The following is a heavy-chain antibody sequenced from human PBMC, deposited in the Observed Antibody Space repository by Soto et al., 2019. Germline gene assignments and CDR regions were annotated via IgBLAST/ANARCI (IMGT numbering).Heavy chain of an antibody. J-gene: IGHJ6*02. Sequence: SVKVSCKASGGTFSSYAISWVRQAPGQGLEWMGGTIPIFGTANYAQKFQGRVTITADESTSTAYMELSSLRSEDTAVYYCARDRTGRYSSSWSRAGYYYGMDVWGQGTTVTVSS. CDR1: GGTFSSYA. D-gene: IGHD6-13*01. CDR3: ARDRTGRYSSSWSRAGYYYGMDV. CDR2: TIPIFGTA. V-gene: IGHV1-69*13.